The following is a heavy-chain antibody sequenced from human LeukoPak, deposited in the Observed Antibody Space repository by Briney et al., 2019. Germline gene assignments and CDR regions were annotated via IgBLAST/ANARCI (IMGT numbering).Heavy chain of an antibody. Sequence: GGSLRLSCAASGFTFDDYAMHWVRQAPGKGLEWVSLISWDGGSTYYADSVKGRFTISRDNSKNSLYLQMNSLRAEDTALYYCAKASLSGSRSYYNPHYYYMDVWGKGTTVTVSS. CDR2: ISWDGGST. J-gene: IGHJ6*03. D-gene: IGHD3-10*01. CDR3: AKASLSGSRSYYNPHYYYMDV. CDR1: GFTFDDYA. V-gene: IGHV3-43D*03.